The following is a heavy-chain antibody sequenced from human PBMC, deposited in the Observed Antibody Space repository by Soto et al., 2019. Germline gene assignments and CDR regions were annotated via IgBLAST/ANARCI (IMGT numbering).Heavy chain of an antibody. Sequence: QLQLQESGPGLVKPSETLSLTCTVSGGSISSSSYYWGWIRQPPGKGQEWIGSIYYSGSTYYNPSLKSRVTISVDTSKNQFSLKLSSVTAADTAVYYCARRDSSGWTSGAFDIWGQGTMVTVSS. D-gene: IGHD6-19*01. V-gene: IGHV4-39*01. CDR2: IYYSGST. CDR3: ARRDSSGWTSGAFDI. J-gene: IGHJ3*02. CDR1: GGSISSSSYY.